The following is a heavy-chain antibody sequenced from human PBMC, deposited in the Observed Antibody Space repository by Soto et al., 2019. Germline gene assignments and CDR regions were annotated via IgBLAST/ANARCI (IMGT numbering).Heavy chain of an antibody. CDR1: GYTFTSYG. D-gene: IGHD3-10*01. V-gene: IGHV1-18*01. J-gene: IGHJ3*02. Sequence: ASVKVSCKASGYTFTSYGISWVRQAPGQGLEWMGWISAYNGNTNYAQKLQGRVTMTTDTSTSKAYMELRSLRSDDTAVYYCAACSASRECDAFDIWGQGTMVTVSS. CDR2: ISAYNGNT. CDR3: AACSASRECDAFDI.